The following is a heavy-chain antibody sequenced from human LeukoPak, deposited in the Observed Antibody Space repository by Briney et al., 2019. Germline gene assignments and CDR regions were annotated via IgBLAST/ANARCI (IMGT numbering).Heavy chain of an antibody. CDR2: FDPEDGET. D-gene: IGHD3-22*01. CDR3: ATPHVDGYYYDSSGYRH. J-gene: IGHJ4*02. V-gene: IGHV1-24*01. CDR1: GYTLTELS. Sequence: ASGKVSCKVSGYTLTELSMHWVRQAPGKGLEWMGGFDPEDGETIYAQKFQGRVTMTEDTSTDTAYMELSSLRSEDTAVYYCATPHVDGYYYDSSGYRHWGQGTLVTVSS.